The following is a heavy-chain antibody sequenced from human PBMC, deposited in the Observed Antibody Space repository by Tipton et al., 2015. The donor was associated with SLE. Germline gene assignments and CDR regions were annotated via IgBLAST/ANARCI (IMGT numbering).Heavy chain of an antibody. CDR2: IIPIFGTA. Sequence: QSGAEVKKPGSSVKISCKASGGTFSSYAISWVRQAPGQGLEWMGRIIPIFGTANYAQKFQGRVTITADESTSTAYMELSSLRSGDTAVYYCASVMRAGYCSSTSCYVRYYYGMDVWGQGTTVTVSS. CDR3: ASVMRAGYCSSTSCYVRYYYGMDV. D-gene: IGHD2-2*01. J-gene: IGHJ6*02. CDR1: GGTFSSYA. V-gene: IGHV1-69*13.